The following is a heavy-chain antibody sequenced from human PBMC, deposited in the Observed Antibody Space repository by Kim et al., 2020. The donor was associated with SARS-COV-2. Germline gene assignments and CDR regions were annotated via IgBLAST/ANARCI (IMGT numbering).Heavy chain of an antibody. CDR1: GGTFSSYT. V-gene: IGHV1-69*02. D-gene: IGHD6-13*01. CDR2: IIPILGIA. CDR3: ASRLGSSWYVENY. J-gene: IGHJ4*02. Sequence: SVKVSCKASGGTFSSYTISWVRQAPGQGLEWMGRIIPILGIANYAQKFQGRVTITADKSTSTAYMELSSLRSEDTAVYYCASRLGSSWYVENYWGQGTLVTVSS.